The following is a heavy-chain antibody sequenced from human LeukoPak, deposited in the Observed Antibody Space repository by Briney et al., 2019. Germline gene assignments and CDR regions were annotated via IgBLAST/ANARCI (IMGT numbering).Heavy chain of an antibody. CDR2: IYSGGST. D-gene: IGHD1-26*01. J-gene: IGHJ4*02. CDR3: ASYIVGPTLDY. Sequence: PGGSLRLSCAASGFTVSSNYMSWVRQAPGKGLEWVSIIYSGGSTYYADSVKGRFTISRDNAKNSLYLQMNSLRAGDTAVYFCASYIVGPTLDYWGQGTLVTVSS. V-gene: IGHV3-66*01. CDR1: GFTVSSNY.